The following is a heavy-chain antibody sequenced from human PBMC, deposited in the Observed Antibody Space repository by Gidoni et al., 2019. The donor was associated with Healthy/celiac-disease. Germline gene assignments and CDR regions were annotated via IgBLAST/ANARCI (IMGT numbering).Heavy chain of an antibody. CDR1: GGSFTGYY. V-gene: IGHV4-34*01. D-gene: IGHD3-22*01. J-gene: IGHJ4*02. Sequence: QVQLQQWGAGLLKPSATLSLTCAVYGGSFTGYYWTWIRQPPGKGLQGVGKINHSGSTNDNPSLKSRVTISVDTSKNQVSLKLNSVTAADTAVYYCANTPPPGSSGYGSHVHWGQGTLVTVSS. CDR2: INHSGST. CDR3: ANTPPPGSSGYGSHVH.